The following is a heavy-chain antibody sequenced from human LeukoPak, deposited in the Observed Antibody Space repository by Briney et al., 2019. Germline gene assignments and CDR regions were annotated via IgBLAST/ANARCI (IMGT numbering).Heavy chain of an antibody. J-gene: IGHJ2*01. CDR1: GFTFSSYS. V-gene: IGHV3-23*01. CDR2: ISGSGGST. D-gene: IGHD3-10*01. Sequence: PGGSLRLSCAASGFTFSSYSMNWVRQAPGKGLEWVSAISGSGGSTYYADSVKGRFTISRDNSKNTLYLQMNSLRAEDTAVYYCAKRWYYGSGSSSSYWYFDLWGRGTLVTVSS. CDR3: AKRWYYGSGSSSSYWYFDL.